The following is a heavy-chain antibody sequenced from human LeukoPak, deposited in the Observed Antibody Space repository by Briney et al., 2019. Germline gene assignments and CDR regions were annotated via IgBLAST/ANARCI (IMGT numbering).Heavy chain of an antibody. J-gene: IGHJ4*02. CDR1: GFTFSTYN. Sequence: AGSLSLSCAASGFTFSTYNMNWVRQGPGKGLEWVSYINSASTSIYYADSVKGRFTISRDNAKNSLYLQMNSLRAEDTAVYHCARDPIFDSWSGSPDYWGQGTLVTVSS. CDR3: ARDPIFDSWSGSPDY. V-gene: IGHV3-48*01. D-gene: IGHD3-3*01. CDR2: INSASTSI.